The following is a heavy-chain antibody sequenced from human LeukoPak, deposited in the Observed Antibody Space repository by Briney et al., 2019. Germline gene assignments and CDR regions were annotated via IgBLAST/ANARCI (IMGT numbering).Heavy chain of an antibody. J-gene: IGHJ4*02. CDR3: AKDRQWELRNYFDY. V-gene: IGHV3-9*01. D-gene: IGHD1-26*01. CDR1: GFTFDDYA. Sequence: GGSLRLSCAASGFTFDDYAMHWVRQAPGKGLEWVFGISWNSGSIGYADSVKGRFTISRGNAKNSLYLQMNSLRAEDTALYYCAKDRQWELRNYFDYWGQGTLVTVSS. CDR2: ISWNSGSI.